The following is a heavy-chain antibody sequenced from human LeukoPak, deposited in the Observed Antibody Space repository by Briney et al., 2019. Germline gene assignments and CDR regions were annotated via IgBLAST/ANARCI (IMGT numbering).Heavy chain of an antibody. D-gene: IGHD4-17*01. J-gene: IGHJ4*02. CDR3: ARDTTTVTTAVCY. Sequence: GGSLRLSCAASGFTFDNYAMSWVRQAPGKGLEWVANIKQDGSEKYYVDSVKGRFTISRDNAKNSLYLQMNSLRAEDTAVYYCARDTTTVTTAVCYWGQGTLVTVSS. CDR1: GFTFDNYA. CDR2: IKQDGSEK. V-gene: IGHV3-7*01.